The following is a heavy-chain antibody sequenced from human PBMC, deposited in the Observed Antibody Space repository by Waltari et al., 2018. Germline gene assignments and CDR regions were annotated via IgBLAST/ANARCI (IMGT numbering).Heavy chain of an antibody. CDR1: GGSISSSSYY. CDR3: APLGTTVTTGGMGY. V-gene: IGHV4-39*07. CDR2: IYYSGST. D-gene: IGHD4-17*01. J-gene: IGHJ4*02. Sequence: QLQLQESGPGLVKPSETLSLTCTVSGGSISSSSYYWGWIRQPPGKGLEWIGSIYYSGSTYYNPSLESRVTISVDTSKNQFSLKLSSVTAADTAVYYCAPLGTTVTTGGMGYWGQGTLVTVSS.